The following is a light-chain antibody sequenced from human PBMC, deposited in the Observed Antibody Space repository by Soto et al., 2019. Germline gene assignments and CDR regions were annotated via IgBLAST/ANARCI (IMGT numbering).Light chain of an antibody. Sequence: IVLTQSPGTLSLSPGERATPSCRASQSVSSNYLAWYQQKAGQAPRLLIYGASSRATGIPDRFSGSGSGTDFTLTISRLEPEDVAVYYCQQYGSSRFTFGPGTKVDIK. V-gene: IGKV3-20*01. CDR1: QSVSSNY. CDR3: QQYGSSRFT. CDR2: GAS. J-gene: IGKJ3*01.